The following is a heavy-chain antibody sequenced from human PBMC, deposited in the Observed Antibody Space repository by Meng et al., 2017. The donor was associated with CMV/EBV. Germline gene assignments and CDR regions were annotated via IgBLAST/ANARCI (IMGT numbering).Heavy chain of an antibody. Sequence: ASVKVSCKASGYTFTSYGISWVRQAPGQGLEWMGIINPSGGSTSYAQKFQGRVTMTRDTSTSTVYMELSSLRSEDTAVYYCAREGAYYYDSSGYGDAFDIWGQGTMVTVSS. CDR2: INPSGGST. J-gene: IGHJ3*02. CDR1: GYTFTSYG. V-gene: IGHV1-46*01. CDR3: AREGAYYYDSSGYGDAFDI. D-gene: IGHD3-22*01.